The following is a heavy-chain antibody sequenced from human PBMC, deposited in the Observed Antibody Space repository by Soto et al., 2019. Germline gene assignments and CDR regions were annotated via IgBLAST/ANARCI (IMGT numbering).Heavy chain of an antibody. J-gene: IGHJ6*02. CDR2: IYYSGTT. D-gene: IGHD6-6*01. CDR1: GGSIHSYY. V-gene: IGHV4-59*01. Sequence: QVQLQESGPGLVKPSETLSLTCTVSGGSIHSYYWTWIRKPPGKGLEWIGDIYYSGTTNYSPSLMSRVTMSAETSKNQFSLKRISLTAADTAVYYCARSIAATWGIGVDVGGQGTTGTVSS. CDR3: ARSIAATWGIGVDV.